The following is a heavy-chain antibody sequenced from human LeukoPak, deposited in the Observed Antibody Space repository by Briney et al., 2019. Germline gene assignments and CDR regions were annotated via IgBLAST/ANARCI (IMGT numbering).Heavy chain of an antibody. V-gene: IGHV3-21*01. CDR3: SRTADMVA. J-gene: IGHJ6*03. Sequence: TGGSLRLSCVGSGFNFSGSSMNWVRQAPGQGREWVSSISSSGTYIYYAGSLKGPLPISRDNANSSVYPQMPSLRAVDTATYYCSRTADMVAWGKGTTVTVSS. CDR1: GFNFSGSS. CDR2: ISSSGTYI.